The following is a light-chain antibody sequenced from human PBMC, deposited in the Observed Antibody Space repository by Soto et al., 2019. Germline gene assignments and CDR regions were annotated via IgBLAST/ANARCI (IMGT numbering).Light chain of an antibody. V-gene: IGLV3-9*01. Sequence: SYELTQPLSVSVPLGQTASITCGGNNIGTRNVHWYQQKPGQAPVLVVYRDSNRPSGIPERFSGSNSRNTATLTISRAQAGDEADYYCHVWDSSTAVFGGGTKVPVL. CDR2: RDS. CDR1: NIGTRN. CDR3: HVWDSSTAV. J-gene: IGLJ3*02.